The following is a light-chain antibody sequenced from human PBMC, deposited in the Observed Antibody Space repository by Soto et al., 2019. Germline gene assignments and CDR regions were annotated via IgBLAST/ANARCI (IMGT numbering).Light chain of an antibody. V-gene: IGKV1-27*01. CDR2: AAS. CDR1: QDIYNY. J-gene: IGKJ3*01. Sequence: DIQMTQSPSSLSASVGDRVTITCRASQDIYNYLAWYQQKPGKAPKVLIYAASTLQSGVPSRFSGSGSGTDFTLTISSLQPEDVACYYCQKYSSAPLFTFGPGTKVDIK. CDR3: QKYSSAPLFT.